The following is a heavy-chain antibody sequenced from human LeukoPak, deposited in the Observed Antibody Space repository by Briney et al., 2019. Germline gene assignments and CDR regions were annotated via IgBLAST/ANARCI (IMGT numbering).Heavy chain of an antibody. Sequence: GGSLRLSCAASGFTFSSYAMSWVRQAPGKGLEWVSAISGSGGSTYYADSVKGRFTISRDNSKNTLYLQMNSLRAEDTAVYYCAKVGDLSPYSSGWYLFDYWGQGTLVTVSS. J-gene: IGHJ4*02. V-gene: IGHV3-23*01. CDR3: AKVGDLSPYSSGWYLFDY. CDR2: ISGSGGST. CDR1: GFTFSSYA. D-gene: IGHD6-19*01.